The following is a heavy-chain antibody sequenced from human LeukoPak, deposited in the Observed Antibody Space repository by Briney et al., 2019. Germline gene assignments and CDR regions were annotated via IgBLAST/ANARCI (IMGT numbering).Heavy chain of an antibody. CDR3: AKDRERWLKPLYYFDY. CDR1: GFTFSNYA. CDR2: ISGSGGDT. V-gene: IGHV3-23*01. Sequence: GGSLRLSCAASGFTFSNYAMSWVRQAPGKGLEWVSAISGSGGDTYYADSVKGRFTISRDNSKNTLYLQMISLRVEDTAVYYCAKDRERWLKPLYYFDYWGQGTLVTVSS. D-gene: IGHD5-24*01. J-gene: IGHJ4*02.